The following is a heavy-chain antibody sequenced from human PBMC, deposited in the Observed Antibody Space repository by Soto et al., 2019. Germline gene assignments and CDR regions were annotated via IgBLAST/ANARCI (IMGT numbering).Heavy chain of an antibody. D-gene: IGHD4-17*01. Sequence: PGGSLRLSCAASGLTFSASWMIWVRQAPGKGLEWVAEINPDGSGKYYVDFVKGRFTISRDNTKNSLYLEMNSLRVDDTAVYFCGRDTAYGDIDYWGQGTLVTVSS. J-gene: IGHJ4*02. CDR1: GLTFSASW. CDR2: INPDGSGK. CDR3: GRDTAYGDIDY. V-gene: IGHV3-7*01.